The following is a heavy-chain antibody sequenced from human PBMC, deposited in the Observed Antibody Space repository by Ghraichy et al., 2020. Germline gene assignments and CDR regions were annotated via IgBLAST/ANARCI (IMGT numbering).Heavy chain of an antibody. CDR1: GFTFSSYG. V-gene: IGHV3-30*18. CDR2: ISYDGSNK. CDR3: AKGAFRSTSIAAALGGFDY. Sequence: GGSLRLSCAASGFTFSSYGMHWVRQAPGKGLEWVAVISYDGSNKYYADSVKGRFTISRDNSKNTLYLQMNSLRAEDTAVYYCAKGAFRSTSIAAALGGFDYWGQGTLVTVSS. D-gene: IGHD6-13*01. J-gene: IGHJ4*02.